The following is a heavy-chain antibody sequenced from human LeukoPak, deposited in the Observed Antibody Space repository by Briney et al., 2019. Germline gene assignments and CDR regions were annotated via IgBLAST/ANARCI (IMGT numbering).Heavy chain of an antibody. J-gene: IGHJ5*02. V-gene: IGHV1-18*01. CDR3: ARVGVVVPAAWFDP. CDR2: ISANNGNT. CDR1: GYNFGIFG. Sequence: ASVKVSCKASGYNFGIFGISWVRQAPGQGLEWMGWISANNGNTNYAQNLQGRVTMTIDTSTSTAYMELRSLRSDDTAVYYCARVGVVVPAAWFDPRGQGTLVTVSS. D-gene: IGHD2-2*01.